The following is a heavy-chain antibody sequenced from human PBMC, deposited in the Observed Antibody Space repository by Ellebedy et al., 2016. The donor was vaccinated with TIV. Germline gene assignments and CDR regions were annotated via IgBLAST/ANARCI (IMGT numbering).Heavy chain of an antibody. CDR3: TRGGPRLGELSLPQY. V-gene: IGHV4-34*01. CDR2: INHSGSA. Sequence: MPLETLSLTCAVYGGSLSGYFWSWIRQPPGKGLEWIGEINHSGSANYNPSLKSRVTISVDTSKNQFSLKLSSVTAADTAVYYCTRGGPRLGELSLPQYWGQGTLVTVSS. J-gene: IGHJ4*02. CDR1: GGSLSGYF. D-gene: IGHD3-16*02.